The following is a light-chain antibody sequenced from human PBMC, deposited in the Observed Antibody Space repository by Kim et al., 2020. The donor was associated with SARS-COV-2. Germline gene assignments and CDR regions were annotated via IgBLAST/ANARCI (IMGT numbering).Light chain of an antibody. CDR2: GAS. Sequence: SLGERATLSCRASQRVSDNLAWYQQKPGQAPRLLIYGASTRATGIPARFSGSVSGTECPLTISSLQSEDSAVYYCQQYDDWPPWTFGQGTKVEIK. V-gene: IGKV3-15*01. CDR3: QQYDDWPPWT. CDR1: QRVSDN. J-gene: IGKJ1*01.